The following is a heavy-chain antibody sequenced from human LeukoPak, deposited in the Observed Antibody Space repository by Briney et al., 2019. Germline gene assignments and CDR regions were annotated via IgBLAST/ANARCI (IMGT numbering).Heavy chain of an antibody. D-gene: IGHD1-26*01. CDR3: ARAEGRARLTY. Sequence: PGGSLRLSCAPSGFTFSDYWMSWVRQAPGKGLEWVANIKQDGNEIYYVDSVKGRFTISRDNAKNSLYLQMNSLRAEDSAVYYCARAEGRARLTYWSQGTLVTVSS. J-gene: IGHJ4*02. CDR2: IKQDGNEI. V-gene: IGHV3-7*01. CDR1: GFTFSDYW.